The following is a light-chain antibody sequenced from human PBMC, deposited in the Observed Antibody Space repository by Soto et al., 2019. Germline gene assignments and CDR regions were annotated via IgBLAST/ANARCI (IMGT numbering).Light chain of an antibody. Sequence: QSVLTQPPSVSAAPGQTVTIACSGSTSNIGHNFVSWYQQFSGAAPQLIIYDNDKRPSGVPDRFSGSKSGASATLAISGLQTGDEADYYCGSWDTSLGAGRVFGGGTKLTVL. CDR3: GSWDTSLGAGRV. CDR1: TSNIGHNF. J-gene: IGLJ3*02. CDR2: DND. V-gene: IGLV1-51*01.